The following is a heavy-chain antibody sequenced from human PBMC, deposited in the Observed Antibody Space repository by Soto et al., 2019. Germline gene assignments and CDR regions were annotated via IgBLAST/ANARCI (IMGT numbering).Heavy chain of an antibody. J-gene: IGHJ4*02. CDR2: MNPDGSKI. Sequence: EVQLVESGAGLVQPGGSLRLSCAASGFPFGTYWMAWVRQGPGKGLECVANMNPDGSKINYVDSVKGRFSISRDNAKNSLYLQMNGLRADDTAVYYCARHGHYTFEQWGQGALVTVSS. D-gene: IGHD3-10*01. CDR3: ARHGHYTFEQ. CDR1: GFPFGTYW. V-gene: IGHV3-7*03.